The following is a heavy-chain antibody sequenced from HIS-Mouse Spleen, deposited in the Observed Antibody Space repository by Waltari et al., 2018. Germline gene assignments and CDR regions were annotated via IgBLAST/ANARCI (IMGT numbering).Heavy chain of an antibody. J-gene: IGHJ2*01. Sequence: QLQLQESGPGLVKPSETLSLTCTVSGGSIRSSRYYWGWIRQPPGKGLEWIGGIYYSGSTYYNPSLKSRVTISVDTSKNQFSLKLSSVTAADTAVYYCAREIPYSSSWYDWYFDLWGRGTLVTVSS. CDR3: AREIPYSSSWYDWYFDL. V-gene: IGHV4-39*07. CDR1: GGSIRSSRYY. CDR2: IYYSGST. D-gene: IGHD6-13*01.